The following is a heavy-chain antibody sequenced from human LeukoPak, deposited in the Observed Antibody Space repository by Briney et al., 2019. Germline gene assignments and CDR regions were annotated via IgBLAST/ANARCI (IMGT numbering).Heavy chain of an antibody. Sequence: GGSLRLPCEASGFSFSDYGMHWVRQAPGKGLEWVAFIGYDGSNKYYADSVKGRFTVSRDNSQSTLYLQMNSLRVEDTAVYYCAKRVVIKSTDYFYYYIHVWGKGTTVTVSS. CDR3: AKRVVIKSTDYFYYYIHV. J-gene: IGHJ6*03. D-gene: IGHD3-3*01. CDR2: IGYDGSNK. CDR1: GFSFSDYG. V-gene: IGHV3-30*02.